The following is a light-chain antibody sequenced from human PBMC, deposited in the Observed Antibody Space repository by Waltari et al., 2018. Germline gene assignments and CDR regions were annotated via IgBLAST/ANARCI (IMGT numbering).Light chain of an antibody. CDR2: DAS. V-gene: IGKV3-11*01. CDR3: QHRSTWPLT. CDR1: QSVNNF. Sequence: EIVLTQSPATLSLSQGESATPSCRASQSVNNFLAWYQHKAGQAPRLLIYDASNRATGIPARFSGSGSGTDFTLTINSLEHEDFAVYYCQHRSTWPLTFGGGTKVEIK. J-gene: IGKJ4*01.